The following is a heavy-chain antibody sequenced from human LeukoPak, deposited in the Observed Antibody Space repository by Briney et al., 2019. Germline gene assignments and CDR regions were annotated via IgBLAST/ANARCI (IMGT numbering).Heavy chain of an antibody. CDR1: GGTFSSYA. Sequence: SVKVSCKASGGTFSSYAISWVRQAPGQGLDWMEGIIPIFGTANYAQKLQGRVTMTTDTSTSTAYMELRSLRSDDTAVYYCARPYYYDSSGHFFQHWGQGTLVTVSS. CDR3: ARPYYYDSSGHFFQH. V-gene: IGHV1-69*05. CDR2: IIPIFGTA. D-gene: IGHD3-22*01. J-gene: IGHJ1*01.